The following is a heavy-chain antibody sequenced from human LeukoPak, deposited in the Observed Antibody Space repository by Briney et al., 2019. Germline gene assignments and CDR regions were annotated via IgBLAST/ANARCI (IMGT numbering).Heavy chain of an antibody. V-gene: IGHV3-11*01. Sequence: GGSLRLSCAASGLTFSDYYMSWIRQAPGKGLEWVSYISSSGSTIYYADSVKGRFTISRDNAKNTLYLQMNSLRAEDTAVYYCAKCEWLNWFDPWGQGTLVTVSS. J-gene: IGHJ5*02. CDR1: GLTFSDYY. D-gene: IGHD5-12*01. CDR2: ISSSGSTI. CDR3: AKCEWLNWFDP.